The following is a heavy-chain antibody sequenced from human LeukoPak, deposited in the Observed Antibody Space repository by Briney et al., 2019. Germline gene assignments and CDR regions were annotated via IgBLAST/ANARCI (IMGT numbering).Heavy chain of an antibody. D-gene: IGHD6-13*01. CDR1: GDSISNYY. Sequence: SETLSLTCIVAGDSISNYYWSWIRQPAGKGLEWIGRIYTSGSTNYNPSLKSRVTMSVDTSKNQFSLRLTSVTAADTAVYYCAREAAAGTFYFDYWGQGTLVTVSS. J-gene: IGHJ4*02. CDR2: IYTSGST. V-gene: IGHV4-4*07. CDR3: AREAAAGTFYFDY.